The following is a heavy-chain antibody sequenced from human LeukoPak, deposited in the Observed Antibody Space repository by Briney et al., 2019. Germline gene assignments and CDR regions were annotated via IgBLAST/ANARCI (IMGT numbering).Heavy chain of an antibody. V-gene: IGHV3-7*01. D-gene: IGHD6-19*01. Sequence: GGSLRLSCAASGFTFSSYWMSWVRQAPGKGLEWVANINHDGSEKYYVDSVKGRFTISRDNSKNTLYLQMSSLRAEDTAVYYCAKDPSSSGWYSYFDFWGQGTLVTVSS. CDR1: GFTFSSYW. CDR2: INHDGSEK. CDR3: AKDPSSSGWYSYFDF. J-gene: IGHJ4*02.